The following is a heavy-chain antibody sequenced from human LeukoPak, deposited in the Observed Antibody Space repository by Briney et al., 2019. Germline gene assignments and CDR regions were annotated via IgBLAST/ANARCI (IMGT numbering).Heavy chain of an antibody. D-gene: IGHD3-10*01. CDR1: GFTFRSYA. V-gene: IGHV3-23*01. CDR2: ISGSGGST. J-gene: IGHJ4*02. CDR3: AKDRTITMVRGLTGHRQYYFDY. Sequence: GGSLRLSCAASGFTFRSYAMNWVRQAPGKGLEWVSAISGSGGSTYYADSVKGRFTISRDNSKNTLYLQMNSLRAEDTAVYYCAKDRTITMVRGLTGHRQYYFDYWGQGTLVTVSS.